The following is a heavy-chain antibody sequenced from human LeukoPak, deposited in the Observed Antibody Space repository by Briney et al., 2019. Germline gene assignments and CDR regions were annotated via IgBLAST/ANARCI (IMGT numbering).Heavy chain of an antibody. CDR2: ISYDGSNK. CDR1: GFTFSSYA. V-gene: IGHV3-30-3*01. CDR3: ARTGDGSGSSYYYYYGMDV. Sequence: GRSLRLSCAASGFTFSSYAMHWVRQAPGKGLEWVAVISYDGSNKYYADSVKGRFTISRDNSKNTLYLQMNSLRAEDTAVYYCARTGDGSGSSYYYYYGMDVWGQGTTVTVSS. D-gene: IGHD3-10*01. J-gene: IGHJ6*02.